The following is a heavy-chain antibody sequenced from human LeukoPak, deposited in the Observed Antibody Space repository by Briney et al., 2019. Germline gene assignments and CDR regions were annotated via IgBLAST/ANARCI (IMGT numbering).Heavy chain of an antibody. V-gene: IGHV3-11*01. D-gene: IGHD6-19*01. CDR1: GFSFSDYY. CDR3: ARTSVALWFDP. J-gene: IGHJ5*02. CDR2: ISSSDGTI. Sequence: GGSLRLSCAASGFSFSDYYMSWIRQAPGKGLEWVSYISSSDGTIYYADSVKGRFTISRDNAKNSLYLQMNSLRAEDTAVYYCARTSVALWFDPWGQGTLVTVSS.